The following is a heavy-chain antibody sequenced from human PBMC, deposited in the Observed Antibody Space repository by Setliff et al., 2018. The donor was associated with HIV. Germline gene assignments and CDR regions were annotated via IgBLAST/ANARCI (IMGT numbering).Heavy chain of an antibody. CDR1: GGSISSGGYS. CDR3: ARDQRLSY. V-gene: IGHV4-39*07. J-gene: IGHJ4*02. Sequence: SETLSLTCAVFGGSISSGGYSWTWIRQPPGKGLEWIGSIYHSGSTYYNPSLKSRVTISVDTSKNQFSLELNSVTAADTAVYYCARDQRLSYWGQGTLVTVSS. CDR2: IYHSGST.